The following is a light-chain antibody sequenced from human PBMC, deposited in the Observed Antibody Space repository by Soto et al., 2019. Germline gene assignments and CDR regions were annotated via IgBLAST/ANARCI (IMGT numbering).Light chain of an antibody. CDR1: SGHSNYA. CDR3: QTWGSGIVV. V-gene: IGLV4-69*01. CDR2: LNSDGSH. J-gene: IGLJ2*01. Sequence: QPVLTQSPSASASLGASVKLTCTLSSGHSNYAIAWHQQQSEKGPRYLMKLNSDGSHSKGDGIPDRFSGSGSGAERYLTIPSLQSEDEADYYCQTWGSGIVVFGGGTKLTVL.